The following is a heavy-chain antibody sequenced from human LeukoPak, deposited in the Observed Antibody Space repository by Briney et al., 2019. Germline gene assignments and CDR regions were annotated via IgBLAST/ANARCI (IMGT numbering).Heavy chain of an antibody. CDR3: ARDLGGPYGAGAFDI. J-gene: IGHJ3*02. Sequence: GGSLRLSCAASGFTCSSYGMNWVRQAPGKGLEWVSYISSSGSTIYYADSVKGRFTISRDNAKNSLYLQMNSLRAEDTAVYYCARDLGGPYGAGAFDIWGQGTMVTVSS. CDR2: ISSSGSTI. V-gene: IGHV3-48*03. D-gene: IGHD3-10*01. CDR1: GFTCSSYG.